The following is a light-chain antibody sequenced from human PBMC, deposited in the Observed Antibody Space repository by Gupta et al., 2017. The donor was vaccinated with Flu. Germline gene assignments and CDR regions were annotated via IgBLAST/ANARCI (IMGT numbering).Light chain of an antibody. V-gene: IGLV2-14*01. CDR1: SSDVGNSDY. Sequence: QSALTHPPPVSESPAHSITISCTGTSSDVGNSDYVSWYQQDPGKAPKLMIYDVSNRPSGVSSRFSGSKSGNTASLTISGLQAEDEADYYCSSYKSTNTCEVFGTGTKLTVL. J-gene: IGLJ2*01. CDR2: DVS. CDR3: SSYKSTNTCEV.